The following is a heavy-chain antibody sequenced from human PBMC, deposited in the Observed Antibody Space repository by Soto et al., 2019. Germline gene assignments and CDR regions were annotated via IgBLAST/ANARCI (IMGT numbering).Heavy chain of an antibody. V-gene: IGHV1-8*01. CDR2: MNPNSGNT. Sequence: QVQLVQSGAEVKKPGASVKVSCKASGYTFTSYDINWVRQATGQGLEWMGWMNPNSGNTGYAQKFQGRVTMTRTTSISTAYMELSSLRSEDTAVYYCARWPDGYYYYGMDVWSQGTTVTVSS. J-gene: IGHJ6*02. CDR1: GYTFTSYD. CDR3: ARWPDGYYYYGMDV.